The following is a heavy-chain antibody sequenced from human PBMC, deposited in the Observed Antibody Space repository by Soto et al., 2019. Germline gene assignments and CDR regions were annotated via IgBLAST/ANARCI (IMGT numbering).Heavy chain of an antibody. CDR1: GGSISTDHYH. D-gene: IGHD2-21*02. CDR3: AREDDGGDRDYYGLDV. Sequence: QGELQESGPGLVRPSQTLSLTCTVSGGSISTDHYHWTWIRQTPGKGLEWIGYIHYSGSIHFNPSLQSRVSMSVDTSKNLFSLKLSSVTAADTAVYFCAREDDGGDRDYYGLDVWGQGTTVTVSS. CDR2: IHYSGSI. V-gene: IGHV4-30-4*01. J-gene: IGHJ6*02.